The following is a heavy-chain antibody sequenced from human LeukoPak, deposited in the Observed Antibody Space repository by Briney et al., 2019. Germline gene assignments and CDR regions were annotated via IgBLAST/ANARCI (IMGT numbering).Heavy chain of an antibody. CDR2: ISSSGGAI. D-gene: IGHD4-17*01. CDR3: ARDETVSRPFDY. CDR1: GFTFSSYS. V-gene: IGHV3-21*05. J-gene: IGHJ4*02. Sequence: PGGSLRLSCAASGFTFSSYSMNWVRQAPGKGLEWLSYISSSGGAIYYADSVKGRFTISRDNAKNSLYLQMNSLRAEDTAVYYCARDETVSRPFDYWGQGTLVTVSS.